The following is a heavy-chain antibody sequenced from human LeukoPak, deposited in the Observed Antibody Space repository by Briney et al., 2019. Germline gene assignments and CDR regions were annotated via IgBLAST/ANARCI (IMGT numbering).Heavy chain of an antibody. CDR3: ARDLWQQMIQGYDY. CDR1: GFTFTTYG. D-gene: IGHD6-13*01. V-gene: IGHV3-33*01. Sequence: GGSLRLSCAASGFTFTTYGMHWVRQAPGKGLEGVAVIWNDGSYKHYADSVKGRFTISRDDSKNTIYLQMNSLRAEDTAVYYCARDLWQQMIQGYDYWGQGTLVTVSS. CDR2: IWNDGSYK. J-gene: IGHJ4*02.